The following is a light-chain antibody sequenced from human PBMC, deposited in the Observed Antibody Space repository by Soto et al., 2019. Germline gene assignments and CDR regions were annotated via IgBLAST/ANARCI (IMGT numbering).Light chain of an antibody. CDR1: QSVNPYY. CDR3: QYYGSSPWT. J-gene: IGKJ1*01. Sequence: ESVLTQSPGTLSLSPGEIATLSCRASQSVNPYYLAWYQQKPGQAPRLLIYSASSRATGIPYRFSGSGSGTDFTLTISRLEPEDFVVYYCQYYGSSPWTFGQGTKVEIK. V-gene: IGKV3-20*01. CDR2: SAS.